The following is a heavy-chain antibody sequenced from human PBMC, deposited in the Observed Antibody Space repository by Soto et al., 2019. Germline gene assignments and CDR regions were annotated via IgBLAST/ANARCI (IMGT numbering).Heavy chain of an antibody. CDR1: GFTFSSYA. Sequence: EVQLLESGGGLVQPGGSLRLSCAASGFTFSSYAMSWVRQAPGKGLEWVSAISGSGGSTYYADSVKGRFTISRDNSKNTLYLQMNSLRAEDTAVYYCAKDQGYCSSTSCRGQGYFDYWGQGTLVTVSS. CDR2: ISGSGGST. D-gene: IGHD2-2*01. CDR3: AKDQGYCSSTSCRGQGYFDY. J-gene: IGHJ4*02. V-gene: IGHV3-23*01.